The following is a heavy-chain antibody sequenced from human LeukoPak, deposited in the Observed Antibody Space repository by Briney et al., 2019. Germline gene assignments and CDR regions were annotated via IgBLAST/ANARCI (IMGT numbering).Heavy chain of an antibody. D-gene: IGHD6-19*01. V-gene: IGHV4-59*08. CDR1: GGSISSYY. Sequence: SETLSLTCTVSGGSISSYYWSWIRQPPGKGLEWIGYIYYSGGTNYSPSLKSRVTISVDTSKNQFSLKLSSVTAADTAVHYCARRSYISSGWRFDYWGQGTLVTVSS. J-gene: IGHJ4*02. CDR2: IYYSGGT. CDR3: ARRSYISSGWRFDY.